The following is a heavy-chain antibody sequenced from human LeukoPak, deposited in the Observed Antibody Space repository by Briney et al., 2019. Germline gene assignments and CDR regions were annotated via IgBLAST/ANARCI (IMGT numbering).Heavy chain of an antibody. CDR1: GFTFSRNS. CDR2: ISSSSSYI. Sequence: GGSLRLSCAASGFTFSRNSMNWVRQAPGKGLEWVSSISSSSSYIYYADSVKGRFTISRDNAKNSLYLQMNSLRAEDTAVYYCARGYSGSYAPFFDYWGQGTLVTVSS. D-gene: IGHD1-26*01. J-gene: IGHJ4*02. CDR3: ARGYSGSYAPFFDY. V-gene: IGHV3-21*01.